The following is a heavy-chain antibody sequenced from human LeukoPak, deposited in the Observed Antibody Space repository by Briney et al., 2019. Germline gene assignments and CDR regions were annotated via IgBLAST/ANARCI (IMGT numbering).Heavy chain of an antibody. D-gene: IGHD3-10*01. CDR2: IWYDGSNK. Sequence: PGGSLRLSCAASGFTFRNYGMHWVRQAPGKGLEWVAVIWYDGSNKYYGDSVKGRFTISRDNSKNTLYLQMNSLRAEDTAVYYCAKGLYASGTNYFDYWGQGTLVTVSS. J-gene: IGHJ4*02. CDR1: GFTFRNYG. V-gene: IGHV3-33*06. CDR3: AKGLYASGTNYFDY.